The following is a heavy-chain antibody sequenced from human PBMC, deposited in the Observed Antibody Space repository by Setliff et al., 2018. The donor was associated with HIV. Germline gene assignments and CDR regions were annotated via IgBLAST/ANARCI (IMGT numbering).Heavy chain of an antibody. J-gene: IGHJ6*03. Sequence: KPSETLALTCAVYGGSFSGSYWSWIRQPPGKGLEWMGEINHSGSTNYNPSLKSRVTISVDTYKNQFSLKLCSGAAADTAVYYCSRIPRDGSGLSYYYSYYMDVWGKGTTVTVSS. CDR3: SRIPRDGSGLSYYYSYYMDV. CDR1: GGSFSGSY. CDR2: INHSGST. V-gene: IGHV4-34*01. D-gene: IGHD3-10*01.